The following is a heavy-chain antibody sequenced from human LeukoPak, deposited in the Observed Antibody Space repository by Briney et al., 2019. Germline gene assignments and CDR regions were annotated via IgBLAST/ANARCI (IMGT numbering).Heavy chain of an antibody. CDR1: GFTFSSYV. CDR2: ISGSGGST. D-gene: IGHD5-12*01. CDR3: ARTSSRYGGYTDLFDY. V-gene: IGHV3-23*01. J-gene: IGHJ4*02. Sequence: PGGSLRLSCAASGFTFSSYVINWVRQAPGKGLEWVSTISGSGGSTYYADSVKGRFTISRDNSKNTLYLQMNSLRGEDTAVYYCARTSSRYGGYTDLFDYWGQGTLVTVSS.